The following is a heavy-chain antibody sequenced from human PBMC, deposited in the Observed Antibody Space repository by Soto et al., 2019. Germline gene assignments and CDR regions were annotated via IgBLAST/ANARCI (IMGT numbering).Heavy chain of an antibody. CDR1: GGSISSGDYY. CDR2: IYYSGST. J-gene: IGHJ4*02. V-gene: IGHV4-30-4*01. D-gene: IGHD5-18*01. CDR3: ARGRWIQLAYYFDY. Sequence: SETLSLTCTVSGGSISSGDYYWSWIRQPPGKGLEWIGYIYYSGSTYYNPSLKSRVTISVDTSKNRFSLKLSSVTAADTAVYYCARGRWIQLAYYFDYWGQGTLVTVST.